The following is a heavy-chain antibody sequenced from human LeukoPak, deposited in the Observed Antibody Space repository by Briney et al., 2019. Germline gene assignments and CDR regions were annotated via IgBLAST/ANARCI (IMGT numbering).Heavy chain of an antibody. V-gene: IGHV1-2*02. CDR3: ARAGDDYYEGAFDT. D-gene: IGHD3-22*01. CDR1: GYTFTGYY. Sequence: ASVKVSCKASGYTFTGYYMHWVRQAPGQGLEWMGWINPNSGGTNYAQKFQGRVTMTRDTSISTAYMELSRLRSDDTAVYYCARAGDDYYEGAFDTWGQGTMVTVSS. J-gene: IGHJ3*02. CDR2: INPNSGGT.